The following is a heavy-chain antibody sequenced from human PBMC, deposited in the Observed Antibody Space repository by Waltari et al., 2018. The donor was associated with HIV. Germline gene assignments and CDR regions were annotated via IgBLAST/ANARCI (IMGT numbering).Heavy chain of an antibody. V-gene: IGHV3-9*01. Sequence: EGLLVESGGGLVQPGGSLRLSCAASGFSFVDYSMHWVRQAPGKGLEVVSGMNWSGNQGGYADSVKGRFTISRDNAKKSLYLQMNSLRAEDTALYYCATDIFGSFSTRGFEYWGRGSMVTVS. CDR1: GFSFVDYS. J-gene: IGHJ4*02. CDR2: MNWSGNQG. CDR3: ATDIFGSFSTRGFEY. D-gene: IGHD3-16*01.